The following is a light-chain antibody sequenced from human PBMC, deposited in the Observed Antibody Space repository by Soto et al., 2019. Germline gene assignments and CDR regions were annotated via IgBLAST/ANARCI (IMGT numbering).Light chain of an antibody. V-gene: IGKV1-17*01. CDR2: AAS. CDR3: LQHNSYQWT. CDR1: QGIRND. Sequence: DIQMTQSPPSPSASVGDRVTITCRASQGIRNDLGWFQQKPGKDPKRLIFAASTLQSGVPSRFSGSGSGTEFPLTISSLQPEDFATCYCLQHNSYQWTFGQGTKVEI. J-gene: IGKJ1*01.